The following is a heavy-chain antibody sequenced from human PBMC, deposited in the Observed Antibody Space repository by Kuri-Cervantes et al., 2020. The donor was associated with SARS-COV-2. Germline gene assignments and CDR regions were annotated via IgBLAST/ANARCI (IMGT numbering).Heavy chain of an antibody. J-gene: IGHJ4*02. D-gene: IGHD5-18*01. CDR1: GFTFSNSW. CDR3: ARHRDTAMDTASPFDY. CDR2: IKSKTDGGTT. Sequence: GGSLRLSSAAAGFTFSNSWMSWGRQAPGKGLEWVGRIKSKTDGGTTDYAAPVKGRFTISRDNAKNSLYLQMNSLKAEDTAVYYCARHRDTAMDTASPFDYWGQGTLVTVSS. V-gene: IGHV3-15*01.